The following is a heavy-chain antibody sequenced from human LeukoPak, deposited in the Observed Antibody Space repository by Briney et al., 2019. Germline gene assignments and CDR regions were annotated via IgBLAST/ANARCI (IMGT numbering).Heavy chain of an antibody. CDR1: GFTFNSYL. J-gene: IGHJ2*01. Sequence: GGSLRLSCAASGFTFNSYLMSWVRHAPGKGLVWVSRIDGDGATTIYEDSVKGRFTISRDNANNMVYLEMNSLRVEDTAVYYCTRDSGADRRYFDLWGRGTLVTVSS. CDR3: TRDSGADRRYFDL. CDR2: IDGDGATT. D-gene: IGHD7-27*01. V-gene: IGHV3-74*01.